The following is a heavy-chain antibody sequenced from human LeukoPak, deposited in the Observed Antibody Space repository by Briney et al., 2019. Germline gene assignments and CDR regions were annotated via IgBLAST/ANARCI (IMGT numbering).Heavy chain of an antibody. CDR3: ARDLRRIAASRGIYYYYYMDV. D-gene: IGHD6-13*01. CDR1: GYTFTSYG. V-gene: IGHV1-18*01. J-gene: IGHJ6*03. Sequence: ASVKVSCKASGYTFTSYGISWVRQAPGQWLEWMGWISAYNGNTNYAQKLQGRVTMTTDTSTSTAYMELRSLRSDDTAVYYCARDLRRIAASRGIYYYYYMDVWGKGTTVTVSS. CDR2: ISAYNGNT.